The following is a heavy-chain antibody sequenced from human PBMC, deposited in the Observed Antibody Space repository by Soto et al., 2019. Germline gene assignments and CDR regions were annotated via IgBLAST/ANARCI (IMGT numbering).Heavy chain of an antibody. Sequence: PGESLKISCKGSGYSFTSYWIGWVRQMPGKGLEWMGTIYPGDSDTRYSPSFQGQVTISADKSINTAYLQWSSLKASDTAMYFCARSAGCSGGSCYADYYYYYVMDVWGQGTTVTVSS. V-gene: IGHV5-51*01. CDR1: GYSFTSYW. CDR3: ARSAGCSGGSCYADYYYYYVMDV. D-gene: IGHD2-15*01. J-gene: IGHJ6*02. CDR2: IYPGDSDT.